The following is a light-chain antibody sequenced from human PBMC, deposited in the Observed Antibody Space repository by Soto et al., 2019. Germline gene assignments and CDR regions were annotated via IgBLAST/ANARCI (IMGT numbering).Light chain of an antibody. J-gene: IGKJ2*01. Sequence: EVVMTHSPLSLPSTFGQPASISCRSSQSLLDSDGKTYLNWFQQSPGQSPRRLIYKVSTRDSGVPDRFSGSGSGTDFTLKISRVEAEDVGVYYCMQGTHWPYTFGQGTKLEIK. CDR1: QSLLDSDGKTY. V-gene: IGKV2-30*01. CDR2: KVS. CDR3: MQGTHWPYT.